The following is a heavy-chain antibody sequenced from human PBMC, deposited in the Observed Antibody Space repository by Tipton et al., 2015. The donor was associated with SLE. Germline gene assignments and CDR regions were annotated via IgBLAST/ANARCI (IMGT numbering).Heavy chain of an antibody. CDR2: IHSSGP. Sequence: TLSLTCTVSGGSIRNSPYYWGWIRQPPGKGLEWIGSIHSSGPYYRPSLESRVTMSLDTSRNQFSLKVTSVTAADTAVYYCARHGLYWFDPWGQGTLVTVSS. J-gene: IGHJ5*02. V-gene: IGHV4-39*07. CDR3: ARHGLYWFDP. D-gene: IGHD3-16*01. CDR1: GGSIRNSPYY.